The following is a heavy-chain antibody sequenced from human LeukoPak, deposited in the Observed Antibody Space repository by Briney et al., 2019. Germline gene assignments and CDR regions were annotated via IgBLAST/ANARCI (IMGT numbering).Heavy chain of an antibody. D-gene: IGHD1-1*01. CDR3: ARVAKERVGGVYYFDY. CDR2: ISISSTTI. Sequence: GGSLRLSCLASGFTFSGYSMNWVRQAPGKGLEWVSYISISSTTINYADSVKGRFTISRDNAKNSLYLQMNSLRDEDTAVYYCARVAKERVGGVYYFDYWGQGTLVTVSS. CDR1: GFTFSGYS. V-gene: IGHV3-48*02. J-gene: IGHJ4*02.